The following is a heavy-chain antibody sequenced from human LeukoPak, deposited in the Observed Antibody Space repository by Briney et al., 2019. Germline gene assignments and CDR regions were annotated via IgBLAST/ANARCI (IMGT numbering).Heavy chain of an antibody. CDR3: AREDPQTTVPEGMDV. D-gene: IGHD4-17*01. Sequence: SETLSLTCTVSGGSIIYYYWSWIRQSPGKGREGIGYIYYSGTTNYNPSLKSRVTISVDTSKNQFSLQLRSVTAADTAVYYCAREDPQTTVPEGMDVWGQGTTVTVSS. J-gene: IGHJ6*02. CDR1: GGSIIYYY. CDR2: IYYSGTT. V-gene: IGHV4-59*01.